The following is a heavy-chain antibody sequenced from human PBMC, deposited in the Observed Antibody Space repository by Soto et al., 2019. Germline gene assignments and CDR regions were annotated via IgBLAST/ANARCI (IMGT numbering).Heavy chain of an antibody. Sequence: QVQLVESGGGVVQPGRSLRLSCAASGFTFSSYGMHWVRQAPGKGLEWVGVILSDGSNQYYGDSVKGRFTISRDNSKNTLDLQMNSLRAEDSALYYCAREGRVERWTNWLDPWGQGTPVTVSS. CDR1: GFTFSSYG. D-gene: IGHD1-26*01. V-gene: IGHV3-33*05. J-gene: IGHJ5*02. CDR3: AREGRVERWTNWLDP. CDR2: ILSDGSNQ.